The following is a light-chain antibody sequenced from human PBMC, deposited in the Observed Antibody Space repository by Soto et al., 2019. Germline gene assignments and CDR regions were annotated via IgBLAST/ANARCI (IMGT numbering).Light chain of an antibody. CDR3: AAWDENLRSVV. CDR2: RNT. V-gene: IGLV1-47*01. J-gene: IGLJ3*02. CDR1: RSNIGSNY. Sequence: QSALTQPPSASGTPGQRVTISCSGGRSNIGSNYAFWYQQFPGTTPKLFIFRNTQRPSGVPDRFSGSKSGTSAFLTISGLRSEDDATYYCAAWDENLRSVVFGGGTKLTVL.